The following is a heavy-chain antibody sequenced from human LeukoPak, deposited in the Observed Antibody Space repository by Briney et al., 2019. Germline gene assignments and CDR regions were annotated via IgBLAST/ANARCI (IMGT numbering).Heavy chain of an antibody. CDR1: GYTFTSYY. V-gene: IGHV1-46*01. J-gene: IGHJ4*02. CDR3: ARWYGNGYYDSSGQIDY. Sequence: PWASVKVSCKASGYTFTSYYMHWVRQAPGQGLEWMGIINPSGGSTSYAQKFQGRVTMTRDMSTSTVYMELSSLRSEDTAVYYCARWYGNGYYDSSGQIDYWGQGTLVTVSS. D-gene: IGHD3-22*01. CDR2: INPSGGST.